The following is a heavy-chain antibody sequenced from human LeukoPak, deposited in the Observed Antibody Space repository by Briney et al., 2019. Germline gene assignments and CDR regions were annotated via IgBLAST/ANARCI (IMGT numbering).Heavy chain of an antibody. D-gene: IGHD3-10*01. J-gene: IGHJ4*02. CDR1: GFTFSSYW. Sequence: GGPLRLSCAASGFTFSSYWMSWLRQAPGKGLEWVANIKQDGSEKYYVDSVKGRFTISRDNAKNSLYLQMNSLRAEDTAVYYCARDRGSSALYFDYWGQGTLVTVSS. V-gene: IGHV3-7*03. CDR2: IKQDGSEK. CDR3: ARDRGSSALYFDY.